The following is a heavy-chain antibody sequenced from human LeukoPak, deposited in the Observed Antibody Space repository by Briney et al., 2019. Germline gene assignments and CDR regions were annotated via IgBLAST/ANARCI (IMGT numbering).Heavy chain of an antibody. D-gene: IGHD3-10*01. CDR2: VYHSGST. CDR3: ARALAGDGSGSYYNPPTTDFDY. CDR1: GGSISSGGYY. Sequence: SETLSLTCTVSGGSISSGGYYWSWIRQPPGKGLEWIGYVYHSGSTYYNPSLKSRVTISVDRSKNQFSLKLSSVTAADTAVYYCARALAGDGSGSYYNPPTTDFDYWGQGTLVTVSS. J-gene: IGHJ4*02. V-gene: IGHV4-30-2*01.